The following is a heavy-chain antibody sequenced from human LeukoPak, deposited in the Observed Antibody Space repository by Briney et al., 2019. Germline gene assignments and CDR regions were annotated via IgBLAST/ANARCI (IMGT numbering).Heavy chain of an antibody. CDR1: GGSISSYY. Sequence: SETLSLTCTVSGGSISSYYWSWIRQPPGKGLEWIGYIYYSGSTNYNPSLKSRVTISVDTSKNQFSLKLSSVTAADTAVYYCASLEFGGYVNDAFDIWGQGTMVTVSS. CDR3: ASLEFGGYVNDAFDI. D-gene: IGHD5-12*01. V-gene: IGHV4-59*08. J-gene: IGHJ3*02. CDR2: IYYSGST.